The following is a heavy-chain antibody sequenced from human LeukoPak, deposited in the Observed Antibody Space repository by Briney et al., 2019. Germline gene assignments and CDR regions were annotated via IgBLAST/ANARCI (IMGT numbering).Heavy chain of an antibody. J-gene: IGHJ4*02. CDR3: ARDRGYFY. CDR1: GFTFSSYW. D-gene: IGHD5-18*01. V-gene: IGHV3-7*01. CDR2: IDQDGSEK. Sequence: GGSLRLSCAASGFTFSSYWMSWVRQVPGKGLEWVANIDQDGSEKYYVDSVKGRFAISRDNAKNSPYLQMNSLRAEDTAVYYCARDRGYFYWGQGTLVTVSS.